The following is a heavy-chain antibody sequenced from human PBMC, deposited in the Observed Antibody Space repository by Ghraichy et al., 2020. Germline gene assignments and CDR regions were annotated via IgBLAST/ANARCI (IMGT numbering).Heavy chain of an antibody. J-gene: IGHJ4*02. CDR3: AKDRLWYPGDY. D-gene: IGHD2-15*01. CDR1: GFTFSSYA. V-gene: IGHV3-23*01. Sequence: GGSLRLSCAASGFTFSSYAMSWVRQAPGKGLEWVSTISGSGGSTYYADSVKGRFTISRDNSKNTLYLQMNSLRAKDTAVYYCAKDRLWYPGDYWGQGTLVTVSS. CDR2: ISGSGGST.